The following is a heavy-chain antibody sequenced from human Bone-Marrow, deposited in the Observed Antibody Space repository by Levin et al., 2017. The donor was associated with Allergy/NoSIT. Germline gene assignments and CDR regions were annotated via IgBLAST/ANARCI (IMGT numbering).Heavy chain of an antibody. CDR2: ISGYSGHT. CDR1: GYIFPSYG. CDR3: ARDVFERMFFGVVTPFDY. D-gene: IGHD3-3*01. Sequence: ASVKVSCKASGYIFPSYGISWVRQAPGQGLEWMGWISGYSGHTNYAQKVQDRVNMTTDTSKSTAYMELRSLRSDDTAVYYCARDVFERMFFGVVTPFDYWGQGSLVTVSS. V-gene: IGHV1-18*01. J-gene: IGHJ4*02.